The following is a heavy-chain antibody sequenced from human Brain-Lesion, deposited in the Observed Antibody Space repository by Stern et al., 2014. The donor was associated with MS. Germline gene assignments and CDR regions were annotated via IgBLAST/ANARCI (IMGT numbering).Heavy chain of an antibody. CDR3: AGEEDIRYCSGGSCTGNWFDP. D-gene: IGHD2-15*01. CDR2: IYYSGNT. CDR1: GGSVSSTSYA. J-gene: IGHJ5*02. Sequence: QVQLVQSGPGLVKPSETLSLTCTVAGGSVSSTSYAWAWIRQPPGKGLEWIGTIYYSGNTYYSPSLKSRLTISPDTSQNPFSPQLRSVTAADTAVYYCAGEEDIRYCSGGSCTGNWFDPWGQGTLVTVSS. V-gene: IGHV4-39*01.